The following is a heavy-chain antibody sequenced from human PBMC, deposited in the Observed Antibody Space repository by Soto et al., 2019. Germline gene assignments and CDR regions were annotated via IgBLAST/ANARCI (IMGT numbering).Heavy chain of an antibody. CDR2: IYASNAK. CDR1: GGSLTTGGVA. CDR3: AHRALSCFAS. J-gene: IGHJ4*02. V-gene: IGHV2-5*01. Sequence: SGPTLVNPTPTLTLTCSFSGGSLTTGGVAVGWIRRPPGMALEKLALIYASNAKPYTPSPKTNPPTTKNTSKNQVVLTTSNMDPVDTATYFCAHRALSCFASGAQGIWAPVSP.